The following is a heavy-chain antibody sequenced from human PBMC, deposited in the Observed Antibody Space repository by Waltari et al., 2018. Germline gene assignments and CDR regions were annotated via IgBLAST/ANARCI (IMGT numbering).Heavy chain of an antibody. CDR3: ARDQLDAIDY. Sequence: EVQLVESGGGLVQPGGSLRLSCAASGFTFSSYWMSWVRQAPGKGLEWVANIKQDGNEKHYVDTVKGRFTITRDNAKNSLYLQMNSLRAEDTAVYYCARDQLDAIDYWGQGTLVTVSS. CDR1: GFTFSSYW. V-gene: IGHV3-7*01. D-gene: IGHD6-6*01. J-gene: IGHJ4*02. CDR2: IKQDGNEK.